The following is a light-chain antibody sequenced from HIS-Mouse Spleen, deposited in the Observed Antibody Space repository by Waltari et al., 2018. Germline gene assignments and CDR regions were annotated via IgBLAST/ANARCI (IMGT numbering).Light chain of an antibody. CDR2: DAS. J-gene: IGKJ3*01. CDR1: QDISNY. V-gene: IGKV1-33*01. Sequence: DVQMTHSPSPLSASVGDSVTITCQASQDISNYLNWYQQKPGKAPKLLIYDASNLETGVTSRFSGSGSGTDFTFTISSLQPEDIATYYCQQYDNLHRLTFGPGTKVDIK. CDR3: QQYDNLHRLT.